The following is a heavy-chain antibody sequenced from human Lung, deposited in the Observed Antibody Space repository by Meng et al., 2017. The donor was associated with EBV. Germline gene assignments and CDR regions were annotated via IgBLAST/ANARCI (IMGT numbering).Heavy chain of an antibody. CDR1: GGTFSSYA. V-gene: IGHV1-69*06. J-gene: IGHJ4*02. D-gene: IGHD1-26*01. Sequence: QVQLVQSGAEVQKHGSSVKGDCKAAGGTFSSYAISWVRQAPGQGLEWMGGIIPIFGTANYAQKFQGRVTMTTDTSTSTAYMELRSLRSDDTAVYYCARVEVGITSGDYWGQGTLVTVSS. CDR2: IIPIFGTA. CDR3: ARVEVGITSGDY.